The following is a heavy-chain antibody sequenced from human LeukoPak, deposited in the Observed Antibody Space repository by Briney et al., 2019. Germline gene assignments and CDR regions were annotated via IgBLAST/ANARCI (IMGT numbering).Heavy chain of an antibody. V-gene: IGHV1-69*01. CDR2: IIPIFGTA. CDR1: GGTFSSYA. Sequence: SVKVSCKASGGTFSSYAISWVRQAPGQGLEWMGGIIPIFGTANCAQKFQGRVTITADESTSTAYMELSSLRSEDTAVYYCARDRNYYDSSGYYISYFQHWGQGTLVTVSS. CDR3: ARDRNYYDSSGYYISYFQH. D-gene: IGHD3-22*01. J-gene: IGHJ1*01.